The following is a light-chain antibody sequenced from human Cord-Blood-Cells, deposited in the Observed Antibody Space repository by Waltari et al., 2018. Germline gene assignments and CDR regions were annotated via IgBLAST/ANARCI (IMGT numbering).Light chain of an antibody. CDR2: AAS. J-gene: IGKJ1*01. CDR3: QQSYSTHRT. V-gene: IGKV1-39*01. CDR1: QSISSY. Sequence: DIQMTQSPSSLSASVGDRVTITCRASQSISSYLNWHQQKPGKAPKLLIYAASSLQSGVPSRFSGSGSGTDFTLTISSLQPEDFATYYCQQSYSTHRTFGQGTKVEIK.